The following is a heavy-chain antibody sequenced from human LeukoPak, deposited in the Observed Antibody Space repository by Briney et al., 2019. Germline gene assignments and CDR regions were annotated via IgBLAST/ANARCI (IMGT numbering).Heavy chain of an antibody. CDR3: ARDKSGSDSARGAVIDI. J-gene: IGHJ3*02. D-gene: IGHD1-26*01. V-gene: IGHV3-48*02. Sequence: PGGSLRLSCAAPGFTFSSYTMNWVRNGPGKGLECISYISSSSSIMYYTDSVKGRFSISRDNAKNSLYLQMNSLRDEDTAVYYCARDKSGSDSARGAVIDICGQGAIVTVSS. CDR1: GFTFSSYT. CDR2: ISSSSSIM.